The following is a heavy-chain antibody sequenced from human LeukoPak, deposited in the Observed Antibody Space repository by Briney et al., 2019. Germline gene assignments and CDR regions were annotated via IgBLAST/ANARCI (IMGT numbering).Heavy chain of an antibody. J-gene: IGHJ4*02. V-gene: IGHV3-7*01. CDR3: ARIPRYFDWLSAEFDY. CDR2: IKQDGSGK. CDR1: GFTFSSYW. Sequence: LAGGSLRLSCAASGFTFSSYWMSWVRQAPGKGLEWVANIKQDGSGKYYVDSVKGRFTISRDNAKNSLYLQMNSLRAEDTAVYYCARIPRYFDWLSAEFDYWGQGTLVTVSS. D-gene: IGHD3-9*01.